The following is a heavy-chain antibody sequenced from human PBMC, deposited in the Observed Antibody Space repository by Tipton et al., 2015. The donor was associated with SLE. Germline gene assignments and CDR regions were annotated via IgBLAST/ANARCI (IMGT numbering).Heavy chain of an antibody. CDR3: AREICSGANCYFDI. J-gene: IGHJ4*02. CDR1: GGSIGGHF. D-gene: IGHD2-15*01. CDR2: LHDTWNT. Sequence: TLSLTCSVSGGSIGGHFWSWIRQPPGKGLEWIACLHDTWNTKYSPSLKSRVVILVDTSKNEFSLQLTSVTAADTAMYFCAREICSGANCYFDIWGQGTLLTVSS. V-gene: IGHV4-59*11.